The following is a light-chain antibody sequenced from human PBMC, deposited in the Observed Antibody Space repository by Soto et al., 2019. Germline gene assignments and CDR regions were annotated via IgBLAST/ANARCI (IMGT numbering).Light chain of an antibody. CDR2: EDT. CDR3: QAWDSGTVV. Sequence: SYELTQPPSVSVSPGQTANITCSGNTLGSKFVFWYQQKAGQSPMVVIYEDTKRPSGIPERFSGSNSGNTATLTISGTQAMAEADFYCQAWDSGTVVFGGGTQLTVL. J-gene: IGLJ2*01. V-gene: IGLV3-1*01. CDR1: TLGSKF.